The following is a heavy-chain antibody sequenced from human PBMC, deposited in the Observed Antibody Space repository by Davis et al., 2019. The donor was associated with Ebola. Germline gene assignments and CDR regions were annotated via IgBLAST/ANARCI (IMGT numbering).Heavy chain of an antibody. V-gene: IGHV4-31*03. CDR2: IYYSGST. CDR3: WVPAALNAFDI. CDR1: GGSISSGGYY. D-gene: IGHD2-2*01. J-gene: IGHJ3*02. Sequence: PSETLSLTCTVSGGSISSGGYYWTWIRQHPGKGLEWIGYIYYSGSTYFNPSLKSRVTISLDTSKNQFSLKLSSVTAADTAVYYCWVPAALNAFDIWGQGTKVTVSS.